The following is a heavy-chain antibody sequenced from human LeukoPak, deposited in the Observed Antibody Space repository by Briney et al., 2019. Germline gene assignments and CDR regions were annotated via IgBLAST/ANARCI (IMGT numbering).Heavy chain of an antibody. CDR1: GYNFTSYW. J-gene: IGHJ3*02. V-gene: IGHV5-51*01. CDR3: ARPLVPAAPQAFDI. Sequence: GESLKISCKGSGYNFTSYWIGWVRQMPGKGLEWMGIIYPGDSGTRYSPSFQGQVTISADKSISTAYLQWSSLKASDTAMYYCARPLVPAAPQAFDIWGQGTMVTVSS. CDR2: IYPGDSGT. D-gene: IGHD2-2*01.